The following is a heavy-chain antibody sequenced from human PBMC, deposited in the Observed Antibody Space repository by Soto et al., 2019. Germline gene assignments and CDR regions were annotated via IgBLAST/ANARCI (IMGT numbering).Heavy chain of an antibody. Sequence: SVKVSCKASGGTFSSYAFSWVRQAPGQGLEWMGGIIPIFGTANYAQKFQGRVTITADESTSTAYMELSSLRSEDTAVYYCARARGEQWLTNYYYYGMDVWGQGTTVTVSS. J-gene: IGHJ6*02. V-gene: IGHV1-69*13. CDR2: IIPIFGTA. D-gene: IGHD6-19*01. CDR1: GGTFSSYA. CDR3: ARARGEQWLTNYYYYGMDV.